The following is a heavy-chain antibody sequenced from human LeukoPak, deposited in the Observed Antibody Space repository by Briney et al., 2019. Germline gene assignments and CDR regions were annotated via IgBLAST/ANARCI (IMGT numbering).Heavy chain of an antibody. J-gene: IGHJ5*02. CDR1: GFTFSSYS. D-gene: IGHD1-26*01. V-gene: IGHV3-48*04. Sequence: HPGGSLRLSCAASGFTFSSYSMNWVRQAPGKGLEWVSYISSSSSTIYYADSVKGRFTISRDNAKNSLYLQMNSLRAEDTAVYYCARDLIVGAGDPWGQGTLVTVSS. CDR2: ISSSSSTI. CDR3: ARDLIVGAGDP.